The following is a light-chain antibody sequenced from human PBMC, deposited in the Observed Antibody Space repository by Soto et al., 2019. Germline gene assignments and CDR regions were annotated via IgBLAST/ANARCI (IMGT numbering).Light chain of an antibody. Sequence: DIPLTQSPSFLSASVGDRVTITCRASQGISSYLAWYQQKPGKAPKLLIYAASTLQSGVPSRFSGSGSGTEFPLTISSLQPEDFATYYCQQLNSYPPTFGQGTKVEIK. CDR1: QGISSY. CDR3: QQLNSYPPT. J-gene: IGKJ1*01. V-gene: IGKV1-9*01. CDR2: AAS.